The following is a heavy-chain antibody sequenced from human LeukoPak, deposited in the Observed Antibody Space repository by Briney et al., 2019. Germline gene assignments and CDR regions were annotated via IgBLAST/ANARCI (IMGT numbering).Heavy chain of an antibody. Sequence: EASVKVSCKASGGTFSSYAISWVRQAPGQGLEWMGGIIPIFGTANYAQKFQGRVTITADEPTTTAYMELSSLRSEDTAVYYCARVDSSGPDYWGQGTLVTVSS. CDR1: GGTFSSYA. D-gene: IGHD3-22*01. J-gene: IGHJ4*02. CDR2: IIPIFGTA. CDR3: ARVDSSGPDY. V-gene: IGHV1-69*13.